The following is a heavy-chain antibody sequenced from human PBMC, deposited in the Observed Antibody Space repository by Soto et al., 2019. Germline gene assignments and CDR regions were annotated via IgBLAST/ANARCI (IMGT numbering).Heavy chain of an antibody. CDR2: VSPTGDTV. D-gene: IGHD3-16*01. J-gene: IGHJ4*02. Sequence: VQVVASGGGLVQPGRSLRLSCAVSGFRFEQYVIHWVRQAPGKGLECVSTVSPTGDTVAYADSVEGRFTVSRDNAKHSLYLQMNSLKGDDTALYYCLKDAPNASIDDWGQGPVVTVSS. CDR3: LKDAPNASIDD. CDR1: GFRFEQYV. V-gene: IGHV3-9*01.